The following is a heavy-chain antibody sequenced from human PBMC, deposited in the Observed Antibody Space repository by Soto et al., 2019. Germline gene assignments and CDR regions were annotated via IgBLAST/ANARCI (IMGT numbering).Heavy chain of an antibody. Sequence: EVQLLESGGGLVQPGGSLRLSCAASGFTFSSYAMSWVRQPPGKGLEWVSGIRSGDISTHYADSVKGRFTISRDDPKNALYLQMNSLRAEATAVYYCAPGQHVVVDQWGQGTLVIDSS. V-gene: IGHV3-23*01. D-gene: IGHD2-21*01. CDR2: IRSGDIST. CDR1: GFTFSSYA. J-gene: IGHJ4*02. CDR3: APGQHVVVDQ.